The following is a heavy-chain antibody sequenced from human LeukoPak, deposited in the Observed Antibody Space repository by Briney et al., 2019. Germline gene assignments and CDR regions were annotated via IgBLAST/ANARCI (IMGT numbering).Heavy chain of an antibody. Sequence: PSQTLSLTCTVSGDSISSGDYYWGWVRQPPGKGLEWIGYIYHDGDTYYNPSLKSRTTMSVDTSKNQFSLKLTSVTAADTAMYYCARALATTNYFDFWGQGALVTVSS. CDR1: GDSISSGDYY. V-gene: IGHV4-30-4*01. CDR3: ARALATTNYFDF. CDR2: IYHDGDT. D-gene: IGHD5-12*01. J-gene: IGHJ4*02.